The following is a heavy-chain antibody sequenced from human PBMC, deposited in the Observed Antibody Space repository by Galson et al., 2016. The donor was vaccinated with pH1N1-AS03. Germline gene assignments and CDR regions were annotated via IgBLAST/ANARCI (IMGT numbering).Heavy chain of an antibody. CDR1: GFTINNNY. J-gene: IGHJ4*02. CDR2: IYGGGDT. V-gene: IGHV3-53*01. D-gene: IGHD3-16*01. CDR3: AREPGGSTQGEY. Sequence: SLRLSCAASGFTINNNYMSWVRQAPGKGLEWVSVIYGGGDTFYADSVKGRFTISRDNSKNTVYLQMKSLRVEDTAVYYCAREPGGSTQGEYWGQGTLVTVSS.